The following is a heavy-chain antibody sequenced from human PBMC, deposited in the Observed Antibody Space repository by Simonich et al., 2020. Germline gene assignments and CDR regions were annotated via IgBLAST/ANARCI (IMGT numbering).Heavy chain of an antibody. CDR2: SNPNSGGT. J-gene: IGHJ4*02. CDR1: GNTVPGYY. CDR3: ARGPSLPD. V-gene: IGHV1-2*02. Sequence: QVQLVQSGAEVKKTGASVKVSCKASGNTVPGYYMHWVRQAPGQGLEWMGWSNPNSGGTNFAKKFQGRVTMTRDTSISTAYMELSRLRSDDTAVYYCARGPSLPDWGQGTLVTVSS.